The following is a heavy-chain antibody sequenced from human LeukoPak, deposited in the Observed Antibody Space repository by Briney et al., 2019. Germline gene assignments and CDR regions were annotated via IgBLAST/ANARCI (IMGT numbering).Heavy chain of an antibody. J-gene: IGHJ4*02. Sequence: SETLSLTCTVSGGSISSYYWSWIRQPPGKGLEWIGYIYYSGSTNYNPSLKSRVIISVDTSKNQFSLKLSSVTAADTALYYCARLGEYSGYDYWGQGTLVTVSS. V-gene: IGHV4-59*08. CDR1: GGSISSYY. CDR3: ARLGEYSGYDY. CDR2: IYYSGST. D-gene: IGHD5-12*01.